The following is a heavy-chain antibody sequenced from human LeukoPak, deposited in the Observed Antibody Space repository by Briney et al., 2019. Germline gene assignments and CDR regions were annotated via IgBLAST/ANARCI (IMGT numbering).Heavy chain of an antibody. CDR3: SEGYFEPFAH. Sequence: SETLSLTCAVSGASVSNSHWNWIRHFPGKGLEWIGCLSYTGKTDYNPSLSSRVTISLGTSNNQFSLKLKSVTAADTAVYYCSEGYFEPFAHWGPGALVTVSS. D-gene: IGHD2/OR15-2a*01. CDR1: GASVSNSH. CDR2: LSYTGKT. J-gene: IGHJ4*02. V-gene: IGHV4-59*02.